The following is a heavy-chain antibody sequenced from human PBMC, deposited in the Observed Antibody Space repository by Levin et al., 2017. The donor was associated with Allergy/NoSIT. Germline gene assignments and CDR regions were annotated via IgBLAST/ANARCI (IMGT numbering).Heavy chain of an antibody. V-gene: IGHV4-34*01. Sequence: PSETLSLTCAVYGGSFSADYWSWIRQPPGKGLEWIGEVSHSGSTNYNPSLKSRVTISVGTSKKQFSLKLISVTAADTAIYYWATEGRDCSGGSCKRYYFDYWSQGTLVTVSS. CDR2: VSHSGST. J-gene: IGHJ4*02. CDR1: GGSFSADY. D-gene: IGHD2-15*01. CDR3: ATEGRDCSGGSCKRYYFDY.